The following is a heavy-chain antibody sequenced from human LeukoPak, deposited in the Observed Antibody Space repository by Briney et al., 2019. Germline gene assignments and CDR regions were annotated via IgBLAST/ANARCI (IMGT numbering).Heavy chain of an antibody. CDR2: IIPIVGTA. CDR1: GGTFSSYA. CDR3: ARQYCSGGSCYPDPGHSPLDY. Sequence: ASVKVSCKVSGGTFSSYAISWVRQAPGQGLEWMGRIIPIVGTANYAQKFQGRVTITTDESTSTAYMELSSLRSEDTAVYYCARQYCSGGSCYPDPGHSPLDYWGQGTLVTVSS. V-gene: IGHV1-69*05. D-gene: IGHD2-15*01. J-gene: IGHJ4*02.